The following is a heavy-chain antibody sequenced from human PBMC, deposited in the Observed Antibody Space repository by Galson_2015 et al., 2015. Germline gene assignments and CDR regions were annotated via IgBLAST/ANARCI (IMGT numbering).Heavy chain of an antibody. D-gene: IGHD3-22*01. V-gene: IGHV1-2*06. J-gene: IGHJ6*02. Sequence: SVKVSCKASGYTFTGYYMHWVRQAPGQGLEWMGRINPNSGGTNYAQKFQGRVTMTRDTSISTAYMELSRLRSDDTAVYHCAREGGYYDSSGARVYYYYGMDVWGQGTTVTVSS. CDR2: INPNSGGT. CDR1: GYTFTGYY. CDR3: AREGGYYDSSGARVYYYYGMDV.